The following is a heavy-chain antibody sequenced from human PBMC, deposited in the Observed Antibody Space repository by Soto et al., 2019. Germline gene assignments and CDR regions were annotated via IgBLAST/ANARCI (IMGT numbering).Heavy chain of an antibody. J-gene: IGHJ4*02. CDR3: AKTGPGSSYAYYFDS. D-gene: IGHD5-18*01. CDR1: GFTFSSYG. Sequence: GGSLRLSCAASGFTFSSYGMSWVRQAPGEGLEWVSGISGSGGSTYYADSVKGRFTISRDNSKNTLYLQMYSLRAEDTAVYYCAKTGPGSSYAYYFDSWGQGTLVTVSS. V-gene: IGHV3-23*01. CDR2: ISGSGGST.